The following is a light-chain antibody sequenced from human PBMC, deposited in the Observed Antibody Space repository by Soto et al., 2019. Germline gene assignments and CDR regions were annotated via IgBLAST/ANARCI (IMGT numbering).Light chain of an antibody. CDR3: SSYTSTNSL. CDR2: DVS. CDR1: SSDVGAYNY. Sequence: QSALTQPASVSGSPGESFTISCTGTSSDVGAYNYVSWYQQHPGKAPKLMIYDVSNRPSGVSNRFSGSKSGNTASLTISGLQAEDEADYYCSSYTSTNSLLGGGTKLTVL. J-gene: IGLJ2*01. V-gene: IGLV2-14*03.